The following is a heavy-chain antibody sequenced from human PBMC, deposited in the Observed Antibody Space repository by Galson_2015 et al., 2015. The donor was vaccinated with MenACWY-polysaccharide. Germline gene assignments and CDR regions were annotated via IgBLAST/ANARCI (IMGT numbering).Heavy chain of an antibody. CDR2: IRYDGSNK. Sequence: SLRLSCAASGFTFSNYGMHWVRQAPGKGLEWVAFIRYDGSNKYYADSVKGRFTISRDNSKNTLYLQMNSLRAEDTAVYYCAKWSGGSYRSFNYYFDYWGQGTLVTVSS. V-gene: IGHV3-30*02. CDR3: AKWSGGSYRSFNYYFDY. J-gene: IGHJ4*02. CDR1: GFTFSNYG. D-gene: IGHD1-26*01.